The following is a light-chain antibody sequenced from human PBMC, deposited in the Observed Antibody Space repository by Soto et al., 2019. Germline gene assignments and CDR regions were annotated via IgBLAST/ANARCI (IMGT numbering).Light chain of an antibody. CDR2: DAS. Sequence: DIQMTQSPSTLSASVGDRVTITCRASQGISSWLAWYQQKPGKAPNLLIYDASSLESGVPSRFSGGGSGTEFLLTISMLPPDDFATYYRQEYGSRWTFGQGTKVEIK. J-gene: IGKJ1*01. CDR3: QEYGSRWT. CDR1: QGISSW. V-gene: IGKV1-5*01.